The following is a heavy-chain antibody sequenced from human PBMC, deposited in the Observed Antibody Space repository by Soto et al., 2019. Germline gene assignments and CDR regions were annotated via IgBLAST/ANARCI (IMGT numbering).Heavy chain of an antibody. J-gene: IGHJ6*02. Sequence: SQTLSLTCAISGDSVSSNSAAWNWTRQSPSRGLEGLGGTYYKSGWNNDYALSVKSPMTITPDTSKNQFSPHLDSVTPEDTAVYYCAGVTLFRRLDVWGQGTPVTVSS. V-gene: IGHV6-1*01. CDR2: TYYKSGWNN. D-gene: IGHD3-10*01. CDR3: AGVTLFRRLDV. CDR1: GDSVSSNSAA.